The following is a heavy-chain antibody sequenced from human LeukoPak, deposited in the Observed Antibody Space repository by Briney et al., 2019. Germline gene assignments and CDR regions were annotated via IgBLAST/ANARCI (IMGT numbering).Heavy chain of an antibody. D-gene: IGHD3-10*01. V-gene: IGHV1-2*02. J-gene: IGHJ3*02. CDR1: GYTFTGYY. CDR2: MYPNNGDT. CDR3: ARFGAPQWSAATLVINAFDI. Sequence: ASVKVSCKASGYTFTGYYMYWVRQAPGQGLEWMGWMYPNNGDTNFAQKFQGRVAMTGDTSINTAYMELSRLRSDDTAIYYCARFGAPQWSAATLVINAFDIWGQGTMVTVSS.